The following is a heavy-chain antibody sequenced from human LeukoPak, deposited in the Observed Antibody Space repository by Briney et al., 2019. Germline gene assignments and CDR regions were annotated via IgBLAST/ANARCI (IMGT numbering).Heavy chain of an antibody. J-gene: IGHJ6*02. CDR2: IFPIDSET. CDR3: TRGCSGGSCSRDAMDV. V-gene: IGHV5-51*01. D-gene: IGHD2-15*01. Sequence: GESLQISCQASGSSFSSDWIAWVRQLPGKGLEWMGIIFPIDSETTYSPSFQGQVTISADKSISTAYLQWSSLKASDTAMYYCTRGCSGGSCSRDAMDVWGQGTMVTVSS. CDR1: GSSFSSDW.